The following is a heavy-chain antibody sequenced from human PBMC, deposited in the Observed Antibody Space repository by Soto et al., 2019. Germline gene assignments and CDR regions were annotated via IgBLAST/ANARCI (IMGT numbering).Heavy chain of an antibody. CDR2: ISGSGGST. J-gene: IGHJ3*02. V-gene: IGHV3-23*01. CDR1: GFTFSSYA. D-gene: IGHD3-9*01. Sequence: GGSLRLSCAASGFTFSSYAMSWVRQAPGKGLEWVSAISGSGGSTYYADSVKGRFTTSRDNSKNTLYLKMNSLIAEDTALYYCAKDPYYDILTGQTLAFDIWGQGTMVTVSS. CDR3: AKDPYYDILTGQTLAFDI.